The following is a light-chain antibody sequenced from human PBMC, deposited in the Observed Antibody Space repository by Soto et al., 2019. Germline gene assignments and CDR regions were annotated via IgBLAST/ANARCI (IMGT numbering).Light chain of an antibody. Sequence: ENVFTQSPRTLSLSPGEKATPPCRASQSVSSSYLAWYQQKPGQAPRLLIYGASSRATGIPDRFSGSGSGTDFTLTISRLEPEYFAVYYCQQYGSSRWTFGQGTKV. CDR2: GAS. CDR1: QSVSSSY. CDR3: QQYGSSRWT. V-gene: IGKV3-20*01. J-gene: IGKJ1*01.